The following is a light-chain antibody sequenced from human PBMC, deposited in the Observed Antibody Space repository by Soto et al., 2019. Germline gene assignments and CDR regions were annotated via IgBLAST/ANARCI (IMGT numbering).Light chain of an antibody. CDR3: QTWGTGIHV. Sequence: GPSTYAIAWHQQQPEKGPRYLMKLNSDGSHSKGDGIPDRFSGSSSGAERYLTISSLQSEDEADYYCQTWGTGIHVFGTGTQLTVL. V-gene: IGLV4-69*01. CDR2: LNSDGSH. CDR1: GPSTYA. J-gene: IGLJ7*01.